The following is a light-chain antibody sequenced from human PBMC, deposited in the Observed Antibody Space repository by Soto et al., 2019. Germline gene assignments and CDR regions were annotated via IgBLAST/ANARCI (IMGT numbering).Light chain of an antibody. V-gene: IGKV1-9*01. J-gene: IGKJ4*01. CDR2: AAS. CDR3: QQLNSYPLT. CDR1: QGISSY. Sequence: DIQLTQSPSFLSASVGDRVTITCRASQGISSYLAWYQQKPGTAPKLLIYAASTLQSGVPSRFSGSGSGTEFTLTISSLQPEDFATYYCQQLNSYPLTFGEGTKVEIK.